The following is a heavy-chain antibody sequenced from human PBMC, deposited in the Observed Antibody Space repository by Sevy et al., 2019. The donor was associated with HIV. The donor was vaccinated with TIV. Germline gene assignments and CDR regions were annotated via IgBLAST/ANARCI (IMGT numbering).Heavy chain of an antibody. CDR1: GYTFTDYY. D-gene: IGHD2-2*02. Sequence: ASVKVSCKASGYTFTDYYIHWVRQAPGQGLEWMGWINPKSGGTNYAQKFHGRVTMTRDTSISTACMELSRLRSDDTAVYYCAGVVEPAGIDPYYYGVDVWGPGATVTVSS. CDR2: INPKSGGT. CDR3: AGVVEPAGIDPYYYGVDV. V-gene: IGHV1-2*02. J-gene: IGHJ6*02.